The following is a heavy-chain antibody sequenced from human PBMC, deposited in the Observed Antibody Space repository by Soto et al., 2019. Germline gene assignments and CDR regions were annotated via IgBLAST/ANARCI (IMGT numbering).Heavy chain of an antibody. CDR1: GFTFRSYA. Sequence: QVQLVESGGGVVQPGRSLRLSCAASGFTFRSYAMHWVRHAPGKGLECVAVISYDGSNKFYRDSVKGRFTISRDNSKNTLYLQINSLRYEDTAVYYCARGDREDIAVVVGARPGEYGVDVWGQGTTVTVSS. D-gene: IGHD2-15*01. CDR3: ARGDREDIAVVVGARPGEYGVDV. CDR2: ISYDGSNK. V-gene: IGHV3-30-3*01. J-gene: IGHJ6*02.